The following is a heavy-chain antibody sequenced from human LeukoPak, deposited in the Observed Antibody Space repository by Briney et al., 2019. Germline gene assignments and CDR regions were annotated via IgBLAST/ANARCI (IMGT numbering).Heavy chain of an antibody. CDR3: ADSNYWYPVDY. V-gene: IGHV3-23*01. Sequence: GGSLRLSCAASGFTFSSYAMRWVRQAPGKGLEWVSSITGSGDSTYYADSVKGRFTISRDNSKNTLYLQMNSLRAEDTAVYYCADSNYWYPVDYWGQGTLVTVSS. CDR2: ITGSGDST. J-gene: IGHJ4*02. CDR1: GFTFSSYA. D-gene: IGHD4-11*01.